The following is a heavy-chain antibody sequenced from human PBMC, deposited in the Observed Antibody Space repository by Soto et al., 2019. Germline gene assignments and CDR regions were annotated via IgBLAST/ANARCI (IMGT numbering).Heavy chain of an antibody. V-gene: IGHV3-23*01. CDR3: ARDLLTVTTGYYYYYGMDV. D-gene: IGHD4-17*01. J-gene: IGHJ6*02. Sequence: GGSLRLSCAASGFTFSSYAMSWVRQAPGKGLEWVSAISGSGGSTYYADSVKGRFTISRDNSKNTLYLQMNSLRAEDTAVYYCARDLLTVTTGYYYYYGMDVWGQGTTVTVSS. CDR1: GFTFSSYA. CDR2: ISGSGGST.